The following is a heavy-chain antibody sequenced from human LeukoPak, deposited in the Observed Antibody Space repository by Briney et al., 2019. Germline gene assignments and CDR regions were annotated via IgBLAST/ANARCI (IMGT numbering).Heavy chain of an antibody. CDR1: GGFISSYY. CDR3: ARHNSYGYGFGI. V-gene: IGHV4-59*08. J-gene: IGHJ3*02. Sequence: SETLSLTCTVSGGFISSYYWSWIRQPPGKGLEWIGYIYYSGNTNHNPSLKSRVTISVDTSKNQFPLKLTSVTAADTAVYYCARHNSYGYGFGIWGQGTMVTVSS. D-gene: IGHD5-18*01. CDR2: IYYSGNT.